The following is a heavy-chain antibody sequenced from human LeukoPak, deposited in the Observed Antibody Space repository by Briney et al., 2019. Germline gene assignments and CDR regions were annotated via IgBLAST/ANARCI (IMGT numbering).Heavy chain of an antibody. V-gene: IGHV3-21*01. Sequence: SGGSLRLSCAASGFTFSRYSMNWVRQAPGKGLEWISSISPSGASTFHADSVKGRFTISRDNAKNSLYLQMNGLRAEDTAVYYCARGATDVTRWFDPWGQGTRVTVSS. J-gene: IGHJ5*02. CDR2: ISPSGAST. CDR3: ARGATDVTRWFDP. CDR1: GFTFSRYS. D-gene: IGHD1-1*01.